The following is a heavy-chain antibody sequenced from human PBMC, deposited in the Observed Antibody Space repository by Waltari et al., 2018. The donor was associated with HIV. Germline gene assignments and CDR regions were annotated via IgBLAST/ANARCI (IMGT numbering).Heavy chain of an antibody. CDR1: TFSVANTY. CDR2: IYMDDTT. CDR3: VKGVRYYTH. D-gene: IGHD2-2*02. Sequence: VETGGTVIRPGGSLRLSCSPFTFSVANTYVTWLRLAPVRGLGWVAAIYMDDTTHYADSVKGRFTISRDEFRNTAHLHLNFLIFEDTATYFCVKGVRYYTHWGQGTPVTVS. J-gene: IGHJ4*02. V-gene: IGHV3-53*05.